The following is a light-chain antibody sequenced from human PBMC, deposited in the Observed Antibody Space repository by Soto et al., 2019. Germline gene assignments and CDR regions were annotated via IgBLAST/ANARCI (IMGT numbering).Light chain of an antibody. CDR2: GAT. V-gene: IGKV3-15*01. CDR1: QSISNN. CDR3: QQYNNWPLT. J-gene: IGKJ4*01. Sequence: ETVVTQTPATLSVSPGERATLSCRAGQSISNNLAWYQQNPGQAPRLLIYGATTSATGIPSRFSGSGSGTEFTLTISSLQSEDFAVYYCQQYNNWPLTFGGGTKVEIK.